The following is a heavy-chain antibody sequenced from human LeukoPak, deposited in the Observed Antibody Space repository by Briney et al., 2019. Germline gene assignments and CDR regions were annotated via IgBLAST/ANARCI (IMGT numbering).Heavy chain of an antibody. J-gene: IGHJ4*02. V-gene: IGHV4-39*01. CDR1: ADSISGSSYY. CDR3: ARQRTVVTPEFFDF. D-gene: IGHD4-23*01. CDR2: ISYSGTT. Sequence: SDTLSLTCSVSADSISGSSYYWGWIRQPPGEGLEWIGGISYSGTTKKNPSLESRITMSVDTSKNQFSLNLNSVTAADTAMYYCARQRTVVTPEFFDFWGQGTLVIVSS.